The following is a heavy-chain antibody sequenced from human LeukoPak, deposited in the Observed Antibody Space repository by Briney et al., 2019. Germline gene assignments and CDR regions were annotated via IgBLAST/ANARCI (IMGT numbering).Heavy chain of an antibody. D-gene: IGHD5-18*01. CDR3: ARDTCRPQLIDS. J-gene: IGHJ4*02. Sequence: PGGSLRLSCTASGFTFSLYAMNWVRQAPGKSLEWVSYINSESSDILYAGSVKGRFTISRDIAKNSLYLQMNSLRAEDTAVYYCARDTCRPQLIDSWGQGTLVTVSS. V-gene: IGHV3-21*01. CDR2: INSESSDI. CDR1: GFTFSLYA.